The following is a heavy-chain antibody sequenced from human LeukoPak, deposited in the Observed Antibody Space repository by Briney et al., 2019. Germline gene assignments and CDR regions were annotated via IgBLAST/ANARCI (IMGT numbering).Heavy chain of an antibody. CDR2: IYYSGST. V-gene: IGHV4-39*01. J-gene: IGHJ4*02. CDR3: ARGRRITFGGIIVPFDY. D-gene: IGHD3-16*02. CDR1: GGSISSSSYY. Sequence: PSETLSLTCTVSGGSISSSSYYWGWIRQPPGKGLEWIGSIYYSGSTYYNPSLKSRVTISVDTSKNQFSLKLSSVTAADTAVYYCARGRRITFGGIIVPFDYWGQGTVVTVSS.